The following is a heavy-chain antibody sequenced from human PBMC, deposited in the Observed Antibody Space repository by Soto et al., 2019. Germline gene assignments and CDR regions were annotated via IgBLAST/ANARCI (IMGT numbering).Heavy chain of an antibody. CDR3: ARSPRGWLQTYYYYGMDV. CDR1: GGSISSSSYY. V-gene: IGHV4-39*01. Sequence: PAETLSLTCTVSGGSISSSSYYWGWIRQPPGKGLEWIGSIYYSGSTYYNPSLKSRVTISVDTSKNQFSLKLSSVTAADTAVYYCARSPRGWLQTYYYYGMDVWGQGTTVTVSS. CDR2: IYYSGST. D-gene: IGHD5-12*01. J-gene: IGHJ6*02.